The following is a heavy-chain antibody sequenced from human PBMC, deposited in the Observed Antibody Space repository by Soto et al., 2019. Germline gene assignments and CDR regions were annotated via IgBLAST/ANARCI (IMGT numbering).Heavy chain of an antibody. CDR3: ARGLRGVLDY. V-gene: IGHV3-33*01. J-gene: IGHJ4*02. D-gene: IGHD5-12*01. CDR1: GFNFGNFG. CDR2: ISNDENVK. Sequence: LRLSCVASGFNFGNFGMHWVRQAPGKGLEWLTVISNDENVKQDSVRGRFAIARDNSKNTLYLHLTSLRAEDTAIYYCARGLRGVLDYWGQGTLVTVSS.